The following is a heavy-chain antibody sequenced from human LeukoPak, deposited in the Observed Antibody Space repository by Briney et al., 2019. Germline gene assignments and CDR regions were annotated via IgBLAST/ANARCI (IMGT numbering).Heavy chain of an antibody. CDR3: ASEDGSGVIDY. D-gene: IGHD2-15*01. CDR1: GFTFSSYW. J-gene: IGHJ4*02. CDR2: IKQDGSEK. Sequence: QSGGSLRLSCAASGFTFSSYWMSWVRQAPGKGLEWVANIKQDGSEKYYVDSVKGRFTIPRDNAKNSLYLQMNSLRAEDTAVYYCASEDGSGVIDYWGQGTLVTVSS. V-gene: IGHV3-7*03.